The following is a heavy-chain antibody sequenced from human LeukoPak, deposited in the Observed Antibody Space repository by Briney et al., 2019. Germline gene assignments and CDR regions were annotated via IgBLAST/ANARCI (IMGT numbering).Heavy chain of an antibody. V-gene: IGHV4-31*03. CDR1: GGSISTATYY. D-gene: IGHD3-10*01. CDR2: IYYDGST. Sequence: SETLSLTCNVSGGSISTATYYWSWVRQHPGKGLERIGYIYYDGSTYYNPSLKSRVTISVDTSRNQFSLKLNSVTAADTAVYYCGRFLRDYYGSGTGTPQYYFDYWGQGILVTVSS. CDR3: GRFLRDYYGSGTGTPQYYFDY. J-gene: IGHJ4*02.